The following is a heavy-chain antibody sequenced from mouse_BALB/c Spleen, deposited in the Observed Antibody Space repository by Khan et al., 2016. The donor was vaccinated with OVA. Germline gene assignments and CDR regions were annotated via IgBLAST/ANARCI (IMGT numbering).Heavy chain of an antibody. CDR2: ILPGSGSN. Sequence: QVQLQQSGAELMKPGASVKISCKATGYTFSSYWIEWVKQRPGHGLEWIGEILPGSGSNNYNEKFKGKATFTADTYSNTAYIQLSSLTSEDSAVYYCARGNYYGSSSWVGYWGQGTLVTVSA. V-gene: IGHV1-9*01. D-gene: IGHD1-1*01. J-gene: IGHJ3*01. CDR3: ARGNYYGSSSWVGY. CDR1: GYTFSSYW.